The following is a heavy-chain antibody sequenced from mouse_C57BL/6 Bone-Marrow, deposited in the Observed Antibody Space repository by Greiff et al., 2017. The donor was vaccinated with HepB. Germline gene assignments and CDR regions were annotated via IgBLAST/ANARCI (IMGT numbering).Heavy chain of an antibody. J-gene: IGHJ3*01. Sequence: QFQLQPSGAELVHPGASVQLSFKASGYTFPSSWLHWVKPRPGRGLEWIGRIDPNSGGTKYNEKFKSKATLTVDKPSSTAYMQLSSLTSEDSAVYYCARDYSNYVRPLFAYWGQGTLVTVSA. CDR2: IDPNSGGT. CDR3: ARDYSNYVRPLFAY. D-gene: IGHD2-5*01. V-gene: IGHV1-72*01. CDR1: GYTFPSSW.